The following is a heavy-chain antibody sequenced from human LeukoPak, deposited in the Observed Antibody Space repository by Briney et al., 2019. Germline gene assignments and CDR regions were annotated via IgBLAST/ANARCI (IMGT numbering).Heavy chain of an antibody. V-gene: IGHV4-34*01. CDR2: INHSGST. CDR1: GGSFSGYY. Sequence: SETLSLTCAVYGGSFSGYYWSWIRQPPGKGLEWIGEINHSGSTNYNPSLKSRVTISVDTSKNQFSLKLSSVTAADTAVYYCEGGSGSYSPRIDYWGQGTLVTVSS. CDR3: EGGSGSYSPRIDY. J-gene: IGHJ4*02. D-gene: IGHD3-10*01.